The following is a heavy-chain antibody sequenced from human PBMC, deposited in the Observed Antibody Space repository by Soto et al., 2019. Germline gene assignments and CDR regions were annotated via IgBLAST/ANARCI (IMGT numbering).Heavy chain of an antibody. CDR2: ISENDYT. J-gene: IGHJ1*01. CDR3: AREDSIIIPAVSDF. V-gene: IGHV3-21*01. CDR1: GFAFNNYG. D-gene: IGHD2-2*01. Sequence: GGSLRLSCTVSGFAFNNYGINWVRQAPGQGLEWVSLISENDYTYYSDYVTVLSTITRDNATNSEPLQMNTLRVEDAAVYYCAREDSIIIPAVSDFWGQGTLVTVSS.